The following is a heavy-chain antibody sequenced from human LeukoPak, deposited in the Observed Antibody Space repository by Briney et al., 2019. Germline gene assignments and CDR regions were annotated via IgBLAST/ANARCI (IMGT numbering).Heavy chain of an antibody. CDR2: INAGNGNT. CDR3: ARPHSSSSGLAY. D-gene: IGHD6-6*01. CDR1: GYTFTGYY. V-gene: IGHV1-3*03. Sequence: ASVKVSCKASGYTFTGYYMHWVRQAPGQRLEWMGWINAGNGNTKYSQEFQGRVTITRDTSASTAYMELSSLRSEDMAVYYCARPHSSSSGLAYWGQGTLVTVSS. J-gene: IGHJ4*02.